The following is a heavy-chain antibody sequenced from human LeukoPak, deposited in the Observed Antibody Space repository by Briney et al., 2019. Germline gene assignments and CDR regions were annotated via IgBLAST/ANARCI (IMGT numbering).Heavy chain of an antibody. J-gene: IGHJ4*02. Sequence: SETLSLTCAVSGYSISSSYYYWGWIRQPPGKGLEWIGTLSHSGSTNFNPSLKSRVTISVDTSKNQFSLSLTSVTAADTAVYYCARRWTYFDYWGQGTLVTVSS. V-gene: IGHV4-38-2*01. D-gene: IGHD1-1*01. CDR1: GYSISSSYYY. CDR2: LSHSGST. CDR3: ARRWTYFDY.